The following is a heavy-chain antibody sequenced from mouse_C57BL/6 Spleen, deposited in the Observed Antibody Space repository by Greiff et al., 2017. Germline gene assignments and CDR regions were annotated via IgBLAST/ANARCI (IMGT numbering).Heavy chain of an antibody. V-gene: IGHV1-54*01. CDR1: GYAFTNYL. D-gene: IGHD2-3*01. J-gene: IGHJ4*01. CDR3: ARWDGYYAYAMDY. Sequence: QVQLQQSGAELVRPGTSVKVSCKASGYAFTNYLIEWVKQRPGQGLEWIGVINPGSGGTNYNEKFKGKATLTAYKSSSTAYMQLSSLTSEDSAVYFCARWDGYYAYAMDYWGQGTSVTVSS. CDR2: INPGSGGT.